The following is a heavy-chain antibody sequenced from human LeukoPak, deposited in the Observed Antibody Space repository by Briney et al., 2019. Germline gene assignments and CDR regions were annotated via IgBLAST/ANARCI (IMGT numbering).Heavy chain of an antibody. CDR2: IYPGDSDT. CDR1: GNSFTSYY. V-gene: IGHV5-51*01. D-gene: IGHD6-13*01. Sequence: HGESLKISCKGSGNSFTSYYIGWVRQMPGKGLEWMGIIYPGDSDTRYSPSFQGQVTISADKSITTAYLQWTSLKASDTAMYYCARHLHGSSWMYSPADFDYWGQGTLVTVSS. CDR3: ARHLHGSSWMYSPADFDY. J-gene: IGHJ4*02.